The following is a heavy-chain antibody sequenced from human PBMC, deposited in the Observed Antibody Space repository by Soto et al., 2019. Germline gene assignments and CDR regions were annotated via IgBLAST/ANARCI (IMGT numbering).Heavy chain of an antibody. D-gene: IGHD2-2*01. CDR1: GYTFTSYA. CDR2: INAGNGNT. CDR3: ASTPRYRSRTSCHFDY. V-gene: IGHV1-3*01. J-gene: IGHJ4*01. Sequence: PSVKVSGKASGYTFTSYAMHWVGQAPEQRLEWMGWINAGNGNTKYSQKFQGRVTITRDTSASTAYMELSSLRSEDTAVYYCASTPRYRSRTSCHFDYWPHRTPVTVSS.